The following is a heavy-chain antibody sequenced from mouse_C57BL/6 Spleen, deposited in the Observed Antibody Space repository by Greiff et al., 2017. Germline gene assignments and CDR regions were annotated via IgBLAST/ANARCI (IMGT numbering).Heavy chain of an antibody. CDR2: INPNNGGT. J-gene: IGHJ2*01. CDR1: GYTFTDYY. D-gene: IGHD1-1*01. V-gene: IGHV1-26*01. Sequence: VQLQQSGPELVKPGASVKISCKASGYTFTDYYMNWVKQSHGKSLEWIGDINPNNGGTSYNQKFKGKATLTVDKSSSTAYMGLRSLTSEDSAVYYCARRYYGSSLDDWGQGTTLTVSS. CDR3: ARRYYGSSLDD.